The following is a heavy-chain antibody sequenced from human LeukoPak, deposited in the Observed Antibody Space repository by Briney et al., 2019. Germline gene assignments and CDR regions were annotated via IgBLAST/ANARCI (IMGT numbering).Heavy chain of an antibody. CDR1: GYTFTGYY. D-gene: IGHD4-17*01. J-gene: IGHJ5*02. CDR3: AGEDGDYGINWFDP. Sequence: ASVKVSCKASGYTFTGYYMHWVRQAPGQGLEWMGRINPNSGGTNYAQKFQGRVTMSRDTSISTAYMELSRLRSDDTAVYYCAGEDGDYGINWFDPWGQGTLVTVSS. V-gene: IGHV1-2*06. CDR2: INPNSGGT.